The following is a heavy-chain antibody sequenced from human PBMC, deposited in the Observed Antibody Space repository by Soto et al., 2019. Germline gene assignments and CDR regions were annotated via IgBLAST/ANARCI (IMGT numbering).Heavy chain of an antibody. CDR1: GFTFSSYE. J-gene: IGHJ5*02. CDR2: ISSSGSTI. CDR3: ARGVGRSYYDSSGYFYALP. Sequence: GGSLRLSCAASGFTFSSYEMNWVRQAPGKGLEWVSYISSSGSTIYYADSVKGRFTISRDNAKNSLYLQMNSLRAEDTAVYYCARGVGRSYYDSSGYFYALPWGQGTLVTVSS. D-gene: IGHD3-22*01. V-gene: IGHV3-48*03.